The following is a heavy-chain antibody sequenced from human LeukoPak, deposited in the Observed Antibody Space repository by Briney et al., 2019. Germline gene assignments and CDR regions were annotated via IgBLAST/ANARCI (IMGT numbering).Heavy chain of an antibody. CDR1: GFTFSSYE. Sequence: GGSLRLSCATSGFTFSSYEMNWVRQAPGKGLEWVAVISYDGSNKYYADSVKGRFTISRDNSKNTLYLQMNSLRAEDTAVYYCARWAILTGSSIDYWGQGTLVTVSS. J-gene: IGHJ4*02. D-gene: IGHD3-9*01. V-gene: IGHV3-30-3*01. CDR3: ARWAILTGSSIDY. CDR2: ISYDGSNK.